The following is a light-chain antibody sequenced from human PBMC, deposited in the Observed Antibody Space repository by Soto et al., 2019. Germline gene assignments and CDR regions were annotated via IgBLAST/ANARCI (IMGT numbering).Light chain of an antibody. CDR1: KSVRSW. CDR3: QQSYSTPIT. Sequence: DIQFTQSPSTLSASVGDRVTITCRASKSVRSWLAWYRQKPGRAPKILIYAASSLPSGVPSKFSGSGAGTDFTLTISSLQPEDFATFYCQQSYSTPITFGQGTRLEIK. V-gene: IGKV1-39*01. CDR2: AAS. J-gene: IGKJ5*01.